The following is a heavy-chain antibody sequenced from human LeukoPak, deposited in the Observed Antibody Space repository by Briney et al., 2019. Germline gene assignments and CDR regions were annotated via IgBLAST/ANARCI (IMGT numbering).Heavy chain of an antibody. CDR2: IVVGSGNT. D-gene: IGHD3-22*01. CDR3: AAGDGPYDALYFDY. V-gene: IGHV1-58*01. Sequence: GASVKVSCKASGFTFTSSAVQWVRQARGQRLEWIGWIVVGSGNTNYAQKFQERVTITRDMSTSTAYMELSSLRSEGTAVYYCAAGDGPYDALYFDYWGQGTLVTVSS. J-gene: IGHJ4*02. CDR1: GFTFTSSA.